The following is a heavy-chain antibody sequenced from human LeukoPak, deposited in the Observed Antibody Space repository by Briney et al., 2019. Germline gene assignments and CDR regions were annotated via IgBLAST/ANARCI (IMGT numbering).Heavy chain of an antibody. J-gene: IGHJ3*02. V-gene: IGHV4-59*01. CDR3: ASLRFLEWLGAFDI. CDR2: IYYSGST. D-gene: IGHD3-3*01. CDR1: GGSISSYY. Sequence: ASETLSLTCTVSGGSISSYYWSWIRQPPGKGLEWIGYIYYSGSTNYSPSLKSRVTISVDTSKNQFSLKLSSVTAADTAVYYCASLRFLEWLGAFDIWGQGTMVTVSS.